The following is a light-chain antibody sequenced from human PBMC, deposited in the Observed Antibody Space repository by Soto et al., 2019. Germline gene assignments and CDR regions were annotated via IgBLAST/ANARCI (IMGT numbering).Light chain of an antibody. CDR3: QHYNNWPPWT. J-gene: IGKJ1*01. Sequence: ETVMTQSPATLSVSPGERATLSCRASQSISSNLACYQQKPGQAPRLLMFRTSTRATGVPARFSGSGSGTEFNITISSLQSEDFAVYYCQHYNNWPPWTFGQGTKVDIK. V-gene: IGKV3-15*01. CDR2: RTS. CDR1: QSISSN.